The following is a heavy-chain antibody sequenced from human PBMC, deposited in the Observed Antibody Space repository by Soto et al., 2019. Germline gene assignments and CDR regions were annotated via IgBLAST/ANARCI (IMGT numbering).Heavy chain of an antibody. V-gene: IGHV1-18*01. CDR3: ARGVYQLLYSTLYYYYYYMDV. CDR2: VSAYNGNT. Sequence: ASVKVSCKASGYTFTSYGISWVRQAPGQGLEWMGWVSAYNGNTNYAQKLQGRVTMTTDTSTSTAYMELRSLRSDDTAVYYCARGVYQLLYSTLYYYYYYMDVWGKGTTVTVSS. J-gene: IGHJ6*03. D-gene: IGHD2-2*02. CDR1: GYTFTSYG.